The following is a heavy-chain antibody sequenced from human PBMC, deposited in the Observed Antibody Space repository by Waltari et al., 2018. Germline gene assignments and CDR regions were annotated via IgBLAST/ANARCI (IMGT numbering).Heavy chain of an antibody. J-gene: IGHJ3*02. CDR2: INHSGST. Sequence: QVQLQQWGAGLLKPSETLSLTCAVYGGSFSGYSWSWIRQPPGKGLEWIGEINHSGSTNYNPSLKSRVTISVDTSKNQFSLKLSSVTAADTAVYYCARFRRRYCSGGSCLEAFDIWGQGTMVTVSS. D-gene: IGHD2-15*01. CDR3: ARFRRRYCSGGSCLEAFDI. V-gene: IGHV4-34*01. CDR1: GGSFSGYS.